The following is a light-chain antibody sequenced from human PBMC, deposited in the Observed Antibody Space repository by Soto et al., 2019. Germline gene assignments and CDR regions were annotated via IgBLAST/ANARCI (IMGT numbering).Light chain of an antibody. CDR2: AAS. Sequence: EIVLTQSPATLSLSPGESATLSCRASQSVSSSLAWYQQKPGQAPRLLIYAASTRATGIPARFSGSGSGTDFTLTISSLEPEDFAVYYCQQRSNWITFVQETRLDIE. CDR3: QQRSNWIT. V-gene: IGKV3-11*01. CDR1: QSVSSS. J-gene: IGKJ5*01.